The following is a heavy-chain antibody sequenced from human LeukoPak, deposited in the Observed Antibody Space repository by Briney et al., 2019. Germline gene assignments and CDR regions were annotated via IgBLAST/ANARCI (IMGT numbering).Heavy chain of an antibody. CDR2: FGPEDGET. CDR1: GHTLTELS. J-gene: IGHJ4*02. Sequence: GASVKVSCKVSGHTLTELSMHWVRQAPGKGLEWMGGFGPEDGETIYAQKFQGRVTMTEDTSTDTAYMELSSLRSEDTAVYYCATELRDSSGYVDYWGQGTLVTVSS. V-gene: IGHV1-24*01. CDR3: ATELRDSSGYVDY. D-gene: IGHD3-22*01.